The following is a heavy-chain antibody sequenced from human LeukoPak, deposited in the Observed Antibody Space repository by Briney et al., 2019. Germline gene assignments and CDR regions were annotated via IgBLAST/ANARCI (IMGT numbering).Heavy chain of an antibody. D-gene: IGHD3-3*01. V-gene: IGHV1-69*05. CDR1: GGTFSSYA. CDR3: ARSGGGFWSGYYTDHYFDY. Sequence: SVKVSCKASGGTFSSYAISWVRQAPGQGLEWMGGIIPIFGTANYAQKFQGRVTITTDESTSTAYMELSSPRSEDTAVYYCARSGGGFWSGYYTDHYFDYWGQGTLVTVSS. J-gene: IGHJ4*02. CDR2: IIPIFGTA.